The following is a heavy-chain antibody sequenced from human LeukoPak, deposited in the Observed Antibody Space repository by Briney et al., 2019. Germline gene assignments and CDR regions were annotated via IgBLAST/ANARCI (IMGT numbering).Heavy chain of an antibody. CDR2: INPNSGGT. CDR3: ARADPRGWYYFDY. J-gene: IGHJ4*02. V-gene: IGHV1-2*02. CDR1: GYTFTGYY. Sequence: ASVKVSCKASGYTFTGYYMHWVRQAPGQGLEWMGWINPNSGGTNYAQKFQGRVTMTRDTSISTAYMELSRLRSDDTAVYYCARADPRGWYYFDYWGQGTLVTVSS. D-gene: IGHD3-10*01.